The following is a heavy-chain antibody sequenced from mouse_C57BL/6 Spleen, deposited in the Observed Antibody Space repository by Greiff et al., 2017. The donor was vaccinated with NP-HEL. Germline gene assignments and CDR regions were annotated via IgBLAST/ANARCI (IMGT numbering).Heavy chain of an antibody. J-gene: IGHJ1*03. CDR3: ARYYYGSSYGYFDV. D-gene: IGHD1-1*01. V-gene: IGHV3-8*01. CDR1: GYSITSDY. Sequence: EVKLVESGPGLAKPSQTLSLTCSVTGYSITSDYWNWIRKFPGNKLEYMGYISYSGSTYYNLSLKSRISITRDTSKNQYYLQLNSVTTEDTATYYCARYYYGSSYGYFDVWGTGTTVTVSS. CDR2: ISYSGST.